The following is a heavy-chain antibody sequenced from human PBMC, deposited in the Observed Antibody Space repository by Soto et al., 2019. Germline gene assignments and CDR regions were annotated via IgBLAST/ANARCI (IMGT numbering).Heavy chain of an antibody. J-gene: IGHJ5*02. Sequence: GGSPRLSCAASGLTFSSYAMSWVRQAPGKGLEWVSAISGSGGSTYYADSVKGRFTISRDNSKNTLYLQMNSLRAEDTAVYYCAKHAYGYEDNWFDPWGQGTLVTVSS. V-gene: IGHV3-23*01. D-gene: IGHD5-18*01. CDR2: ISGSGGST. CDR1: GLTFSSYA. CDR3: AKHAYGYEDNWFDP.